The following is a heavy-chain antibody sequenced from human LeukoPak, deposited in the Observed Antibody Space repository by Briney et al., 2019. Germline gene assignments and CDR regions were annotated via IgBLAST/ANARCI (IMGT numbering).Heavy chain of an antibody. D-gene: IGHD4/OR15-4a*01. CDR1: GFTFSSYW. J-gene: IGHJ4*02. CDR3: AREGAYYLDS. CDR2: VKQDGSER. V-gene: IGHV3-7*01. Sequence: GGSLRLSCAASGFTFSSYWMSWVRQAPGKGLVWVANVKQDGSERYYVGSVRGRFTISRDNAENSLYLQMNSLRAEDTAVYYCAREGAYYLDSWGQGTLVAVSS.